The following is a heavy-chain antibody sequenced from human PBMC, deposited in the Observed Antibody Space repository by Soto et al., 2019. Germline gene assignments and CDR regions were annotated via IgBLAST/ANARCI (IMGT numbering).Heavy chain of an antibody. CDR1: GACISDFY. CDR2: IFVSGST. D-gene: IGHD3-3*01. J-gene: IGHJ4*02. CDR3: ARDGAIFGVEDY. Sequence: QVQLQGSGPGLVKPSETLSLTCTVSGACISDFYWTWIRQPAGRGLEWIGRIFVSGSTNYNPSLRSRVTMSVDPSKNQFSLKLSSVTAADTALYYSARDGAIFGVEDYWGQGILVTVPS. V-gene: IGHV4-4*07.